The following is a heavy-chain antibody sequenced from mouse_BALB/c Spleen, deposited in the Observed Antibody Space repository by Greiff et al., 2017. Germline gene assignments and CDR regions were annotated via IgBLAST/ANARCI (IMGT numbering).Heavy chain of an antibody. CDR1: GYSITSDYA. J-gene: IGHJ4*01. V-gene: IGHV3-2*02. D-gene: IGHD6-1*01. Sequence: EVQRVESGPGLVKPSQSLSLTCTVTGYSITSDYAWNWIRQFPGNKLEWMGYISYSGSTSYNPSLKSRISITRDTSENQFFLQLNSVTTEDTATYYCARSLYYAMDYWGQGTSVTVSS. CDR2: ISYSGST. CDR3: ARSLYYAMDY.